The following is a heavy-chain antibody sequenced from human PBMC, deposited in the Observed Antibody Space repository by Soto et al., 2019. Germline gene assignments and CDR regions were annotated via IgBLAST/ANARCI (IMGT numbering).Heavy chain of an antibody. Sequence: GESLKISCKGSGYSFTSYWIGWVRQMPGKGLEWMGIIYPGDSDTRYSPSFQGQVTISADKSISTAYLQWSSLKASDTAMYYCARRAVTTWGYYYYYGMDVWGQGTTVTVSS. D-gene: IGHD4-17*01. J-gene: IGHJ6*02. CDR2: IYPGDSDT. CDR1: GYSFTSYW. CDR3: ARRAVTTWGYYYYYGMDV. V-gene: IGHV5-51*01.